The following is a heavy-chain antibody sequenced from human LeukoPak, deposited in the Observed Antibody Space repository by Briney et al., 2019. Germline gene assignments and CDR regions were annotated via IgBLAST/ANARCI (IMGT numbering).Heavy chain of an antibody. Sequence: ASVKVSCKASGGTFSSYTISWVRQAPGQGLEWMGRIIPILGIANYAQKFQGRVTITADKSTSTAYMELSSLRSEDTAVYYCAREYRSSTSCTADFDYWGQGTLVTVSS. J-gene: IGHJ4*02. V-gene: IGHV1-69*04. CDR2: IIPILGIA. D-gene: IGHD2-2*01. CDR1: GGTFSSYT. CDR3: AREYRSSTSCTADFDY.